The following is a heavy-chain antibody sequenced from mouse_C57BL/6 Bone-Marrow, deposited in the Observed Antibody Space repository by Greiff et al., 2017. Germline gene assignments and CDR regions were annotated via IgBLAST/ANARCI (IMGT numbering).Heavy chain of an antibody. D-gene: IGHD2-3*01. CDR2: ILPGSGST. CDR1: GYTFTGYW. V-gene: IGHV1-9*01. Sequence: QVQLQQSGAELMKPGASVKLCCKATGYTFTGYWIEWVKQRPGHGLEWIGEILPGSGSTNYNEKFKGKATFTADTSSNTAYMQLSSLTTEDSAIYYCARHYDVCLFAYWGQGTLVTVSA. J-gene: IGHJ3*01. CDR3: ARHYDVCLFAY.